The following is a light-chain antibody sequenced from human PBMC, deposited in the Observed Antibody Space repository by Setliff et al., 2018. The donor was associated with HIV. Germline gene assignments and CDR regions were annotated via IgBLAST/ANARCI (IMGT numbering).Light chain of an antibody. CDR2: YDS. CDR3: QVWDSSSDHSYV. V-gene: IGLV3-21*04. Sequence: SYELTQPPSVSVAPGKTARITCGGNNIGSKSVHWYQQKPGKAPVLVIYYDSDRPSGIPERFSGSNSGNTATLTISRVEAGDEVDYYCQVWDSSSDHSYVFGTGTKVTVL. J-gene: IGLJ1*01. CDR1: NIGSKS.